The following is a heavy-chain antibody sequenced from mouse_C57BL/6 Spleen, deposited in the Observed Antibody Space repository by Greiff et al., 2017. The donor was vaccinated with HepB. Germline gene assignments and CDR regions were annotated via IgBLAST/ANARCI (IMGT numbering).Heavy chain of an antibody. D-gene: IGHD1-1*01. Sequence: QVQLQQPGAELVKPGASVKLSCKASGYTFTSYWMQWVKQRPGQGLEWIGEIDPSDSYTNYNQKFKGKATLTVDTSSSTAYMQLSSLTSEGSAVYYCARGGLLRLYYFDYWGQGTTLTVSS. CDR2: IDPSDSYT. CDR1: GYTFTSYW. CDR3: ARGGLLRLYYFDY. V-gene: IGHV1-50*01. J-gene: IGHJ2*01.